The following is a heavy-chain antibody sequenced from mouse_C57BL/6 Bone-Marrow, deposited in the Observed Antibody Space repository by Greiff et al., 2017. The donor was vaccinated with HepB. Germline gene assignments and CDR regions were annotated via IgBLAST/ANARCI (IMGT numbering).Heavy chain of an antibody. CDR3: ARTTTIVARRSMDY. CDR1: GYTFTDYY. Sequence: VQVVESGAELVRPGASVKMSCKASGYTFTDYYINWVKQRPGQGLEWIARIYPGSGNTYYNEKFKGKATLTAEKSSSTAYMQLSSLTSEDSSVYFCARTTTIVARRSMDYWGQGTSVTVSS. V-gene: IGHV1-76*01. CDR2: IYPGSGNT. J-gene: IGHJ4*01. D-gene: IGHD1-1*01.